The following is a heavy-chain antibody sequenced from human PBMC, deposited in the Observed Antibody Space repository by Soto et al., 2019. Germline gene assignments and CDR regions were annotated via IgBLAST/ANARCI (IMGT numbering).Heavy chain of an antibody. V-gene: IGHV3-73*02. Sequence: EVQLVESGGGLVQPGGSLKLSCAASGYTFSDSAMHWVRQASGKGLEWVGRIRSKANSYATVYAASVKGRFTISRDDSKNTAHLQMNSLKTEDTAVYYCARLWSEREPNFDSWGQGTLVFVSS. J-gene: IGHJ4*02. D-gene: IGHD1-26*01. CDR3: ARLWSEREPNFDS. CDR2: IRSKANSYAT. CDR1: GYTFSDSA.